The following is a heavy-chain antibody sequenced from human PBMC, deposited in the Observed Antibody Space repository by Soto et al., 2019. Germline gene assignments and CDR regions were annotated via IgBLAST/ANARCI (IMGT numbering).Heavy chain of an antibody. CDR2: ISYIGTT. CDR3: ERKYTYGPTLNWFDP. Sequence: QVQLQESGPGLVKPSETLSLTCTVSGGSISSGAYYWSWIRQHPGKGLEWIGYISYIGTTYYNPSLKSRVIVSVDPSKNQFSLTLSSVTAADTALYFCERKYTYGPTLNWFDPWGQGTLVTVSS. D-gene: IGHD5-18*01. J-gene: IGHJ5*02. V-gene: IGHV4-31*03. CDR1: GGSISSGAYY.